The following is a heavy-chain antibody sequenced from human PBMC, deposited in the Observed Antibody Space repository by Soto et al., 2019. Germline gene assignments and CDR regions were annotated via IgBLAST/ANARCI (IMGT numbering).Heavy chain of an antibody. Sequence: QVQLQESGPGLVKPSQTLSLTCTVSGGSISSGGYYWSWIRQHPGTGLEWIGYIYYSGSTYYNPSLKSRVTISVDTSKNQFSLKLSSVTAADTAVYYCARGGFLEWLLSGWFDPWGQGTLVTVSS. J-gene: IGHJ5*02. CDR3: ARGGFLEWLLSGWFDP. CDR2: IYYSGST. V-gene: IGHV4-31*03. D-gene: IGHD3-3*01. CDR1: GGSISSGGYY.